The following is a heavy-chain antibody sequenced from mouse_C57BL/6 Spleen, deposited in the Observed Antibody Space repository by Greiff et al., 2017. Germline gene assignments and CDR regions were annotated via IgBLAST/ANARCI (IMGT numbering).Heavy chain of an antibody. J-gene: IGHJ4*01. V-gene: IGHV2-6-1*01. CDR3: ARHRDYGGAMDY. D-gene: IGHD2-4*01. CDR2: IWSDGST. Sequence: VQLQESGPGLVAPSQSLSITCTVSGFSLTSYGVHWVRQPPGKGLAWLVVIWSDGSTPYNSALKSRLSISKDNSKSQVFLKMNSLQTDDTAMYYCARHRDYGGAMDYGGKGTSVTVAS. CDR1: GFSLTSYG.